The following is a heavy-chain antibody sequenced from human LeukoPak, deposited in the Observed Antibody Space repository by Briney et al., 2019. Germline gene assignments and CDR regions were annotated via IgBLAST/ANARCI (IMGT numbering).Heavy chain of an antibody. CDR1: GGSISSGSYY. V-gene: IGHV4-61*02. J-gene: IGHJ4*02. CDR3: ARAGRHYYGDYGLYY. Sequence: SETLSLTCTVSGGSISSGSYYWSWIRQPAGKGLEWIGRIYTSGSTNYNPSLKSRVTISVDTSKNQFSLKLSSVTVADTAVYYCARAGRHYYGDYGLYYWGQGTLVTVSS. CDR2: IYTSGST. D-gene: IGHD4-17*01.